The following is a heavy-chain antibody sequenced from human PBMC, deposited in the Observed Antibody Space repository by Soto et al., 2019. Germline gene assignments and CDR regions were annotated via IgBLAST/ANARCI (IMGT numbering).Heavy chain of an antibody. CDR3: ARAMAPGSHSYYYYMDV. J-gene: IGHJ6*03. V-gene: IGHV3-13*01. Sequence: GGSLRLSCAASGFTFSSYDMHWVRQATGKGLEWVSAIGTAGDTYYPGSVKGRFTISRENAKNSLYLQMNSLRAGDTAVYYCARAMAPGSHSYYYYMDVWGKGTTVTVSS. CDR1: GFTFSSYD. D-gene: IGHD3-10*01. CDR2: IGTAGDT.